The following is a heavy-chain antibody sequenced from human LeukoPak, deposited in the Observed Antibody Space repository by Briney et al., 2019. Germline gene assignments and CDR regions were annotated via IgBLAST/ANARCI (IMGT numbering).Heavy chain of an antibody. D-gene: IGHD3-22*01. CDR3: ARVRNQYDSSGYYALDY. Sequence: PSETLSLTCTVSGGSIRGYYWSWIRQPPGKGLEWIGYIYYSGNTNYKASLKSRVTISVVTSKNQFSLKLSSVTAADTAVYYCARVRNQYDSSGYYALDYWGQGTLVTVSS. J-gene: IGHJ4*02. CDR2: IYYSGNT. V-gene: IGHV4-59*01. CDR1: GGSIRGYY.